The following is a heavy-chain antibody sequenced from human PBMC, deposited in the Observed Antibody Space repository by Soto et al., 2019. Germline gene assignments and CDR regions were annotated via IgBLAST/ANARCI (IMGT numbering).Heavy chain of an antibody. Sequence: ASETLSLTCTVSGGSISSGGYYWSWIRQHPGKGLEWIGYIYYSGSTYYNPSLKSRVTISVDTSKNQITLKLSSVTAADTAVYYCARVRQWLVWTWFDPWGQGTLVTVSS. CDR2: IYYSGST. D-gene: IGHD6-19*01. CDR3: ARVRQWLVWTWFDP. V-gene: IGHV4-31*03. CDR1: GGSISSGGYY. J-gene: IGHJ5*02.